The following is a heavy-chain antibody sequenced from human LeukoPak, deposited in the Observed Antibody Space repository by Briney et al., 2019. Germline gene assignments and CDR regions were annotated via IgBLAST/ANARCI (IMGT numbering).Heavy chain of an antibody. Sequence: PGGSPRLSCAASGFTFSSYGMHWVRQAPGKGLEWVAVISYDGSNKYYADSVKGRFTISRDNSKNTLYLQMNSLRAEDTAVYYCAKLYSSSPWGYFDYWGQGTLVTVSS. V-gene: IGHV3-30*18. J-gene: IGHJ4*02. D-gene: IGHD6-6*01. CDR1: GFTFSSYG. CDR2: ISYDGSNK. CDR3: AKLYSSSPWGYFDY.